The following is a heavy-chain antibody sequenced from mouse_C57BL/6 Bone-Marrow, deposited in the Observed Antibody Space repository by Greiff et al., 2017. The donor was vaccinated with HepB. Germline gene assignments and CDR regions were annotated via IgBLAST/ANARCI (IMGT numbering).Heavy chain of an antibody. J-gene: IGHJ2*01. CDR3: AREGGYFDY. CDR1: GYSFTDYN. Sequence: VQLQQSGPALVKPGASVTISCTASGYSFTDYNMNWVKQSNGKGLEWIGVINPNYGTTSYKQKFKGKATLTVDQSSSTAYMQLNSLTAEDSAVYYCAREGGYFDYWGQGTTLTVSS. CDR2: INPNYGTT. V-gene: IGHV1-39*01.